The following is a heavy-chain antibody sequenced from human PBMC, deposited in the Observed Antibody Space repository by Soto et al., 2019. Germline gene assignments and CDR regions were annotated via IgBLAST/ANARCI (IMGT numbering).Heavy chain of an antibody. Sequence: VQLVQSGAEVKKPGASVKVSCKASGYTFTAYYMHWVRQAPGQGLEWMGWINPNSGGTYHAQNFQGRVTMTRDTSTTTAYMELASLRSDDPAVYYCARGGGRGYNELDPWGHGTLVIVSS. D-gene: IGHD5-12*01. J-gene: IGHJ5*02. V-gene: IGHV1-2*02. CDR1: GYTFTAYY. CDR3: ARGGGRGYNELDP. CDR2: INPNSGGT.